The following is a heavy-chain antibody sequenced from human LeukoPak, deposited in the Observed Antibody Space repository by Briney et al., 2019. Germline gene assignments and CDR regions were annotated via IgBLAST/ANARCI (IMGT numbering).Heavy chain of an antibody. CDR2: TLHSGST. D-gene: IGHD4-23*01. J-gene: IGHJ4*02. Sequence: IPSETLSLTCAVSGGSISSYNWWSWVRQSPGKGLEWIGETLHSGSTNYNPSLKSRVTMSVDKSKNQFSLKLNSVTAADTAVYYCLYGGNSGDWVYWGQGTLVTVSS. V-gene: IGHV4-4*02. CDR1: GGSISSYNW. CDR3: LYGGNSGDWVY.